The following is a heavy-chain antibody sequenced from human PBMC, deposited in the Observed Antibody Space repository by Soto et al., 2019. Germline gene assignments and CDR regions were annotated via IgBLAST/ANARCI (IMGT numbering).Heavy chain of an antibody. D-gene: IGHD6-13*01. Sequence: PSETLSLTCAISGDSVSSNSAAWNWIRRSPSGGLEWLGRTYYRSRWYNDYAVSVRSRITINPDTSKNQFSLQLNSVTPEDTAVYYCAREEIAAAYNWFDPWGQGTLVTVSS. V-gene: IGHV6-1*01. J-gene: IGHJ5*02. CDR3: AREEIAAAYNWFDP. CDR2: TYYRSRWYN. CDR1: GDSVSSNSAA.